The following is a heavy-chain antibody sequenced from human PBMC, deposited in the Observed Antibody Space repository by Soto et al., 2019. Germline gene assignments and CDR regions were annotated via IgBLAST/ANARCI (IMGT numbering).Heavy chain of an antibody. CDR3: AKGGSSSARYFDR. Sequence: GGSLRLSCAASGFTFSSCGMHWVRQAPGKGLEWVAIISWDGNNKYYADSVRGRFTISRDTSKNTLFLQMNSLRAEDTAVYYCAKGGSSSARYFDRWGQGTLVTVSS. V-gene: IGHV3-30*18. CDR2: ISWDGNNK. J-gene: IGHJ5*02. D-gene: IGHD6-6*01. CDR1: GFTFSSCG.